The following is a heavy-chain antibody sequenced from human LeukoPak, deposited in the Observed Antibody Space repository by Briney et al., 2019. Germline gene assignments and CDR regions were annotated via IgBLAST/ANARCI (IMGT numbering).Heavy chain of an antibody. V-gene: IGHV3-30-3*01. Sequence: GGSLRLSCAASGFTFSSYAMHWVRQAPGKGLEWVAVISYDGSNKYYADSVKGRFTISRDNSKNTLYLQMNSLRAEDTAVYYCARDTGYSSSSGDALDIWGQGTMVTVSS. CDR3: ARDTGYSSSSGDALDI. D-gene: IGHD6-6*01. CDR1: GFTFSSYA. J-gene: IGHJ3*02. CDR2: ISYDGSNK.